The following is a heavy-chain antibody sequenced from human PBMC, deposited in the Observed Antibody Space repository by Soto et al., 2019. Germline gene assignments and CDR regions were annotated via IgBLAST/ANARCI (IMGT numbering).Heavy chain of an antibody. CDR3: ARVELGTATTLVDPLAI. V-gene: IGHV4-61*01. J-gene: IGHJ3*02. CDR2: MSHSGGT. CDR1: GGFVSSGSYY. Sequence: PSETLSLTCAVYGGFVSSGSYYWSWIRQPPGKGLEWIGEMSHSGGTHFNPSLKSRVTISVDTSKNQFSLKMSSVTAADTALYYCARVELGTATTLVDPLAIWGPGTMVTVSS. D-gene: IGHD1-1*01.